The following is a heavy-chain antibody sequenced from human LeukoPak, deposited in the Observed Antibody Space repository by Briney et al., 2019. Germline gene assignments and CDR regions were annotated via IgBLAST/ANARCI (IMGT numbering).Heavy chain of an antibody. CDR1: GDTVTELS. CDR3: ATGLEWLLYGFFDH. CDR2: FDPEDGDT. Sequence: ASVKLSCKVSGDTVTELSVHWVRQAHGKGLEWMGGFDPEDGDTIYAQKFQGRVTMTEDTSTGTAYMELSSLRSEDTAVYYCATGLEWLLYGFFDHWGQGTLVTVSS. D-gene: IGHD3-3*01. V-gene: IGHV1-24*01. J-gene: IGHJ4*02.